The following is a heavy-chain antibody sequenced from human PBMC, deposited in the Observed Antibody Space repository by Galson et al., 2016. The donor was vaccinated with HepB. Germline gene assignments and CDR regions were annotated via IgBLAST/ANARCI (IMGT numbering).Heavy chain of an antibody. J-gene: IGHJ4*02. D-gene: IGHD3-10*01. CDR2: ISSTGGST. Sequence: SLRLSCAASGFTLSTYAMSWVRQAPGRGLEWVSAISSTGGSTYYADSVKGRFTISRDNSKNTLYLQMNSLRAEDTAVYYCAKSMVRGVGKNFWGQGTLVTVSS. CDR1: GFTLSTYA. V-gene: IGHV3-23*01. CDR3: AKSMVRGVGKNF.